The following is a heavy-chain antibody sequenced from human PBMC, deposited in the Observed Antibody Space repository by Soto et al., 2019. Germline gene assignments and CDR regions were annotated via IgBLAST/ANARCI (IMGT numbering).Heavy chain of an antibody. V-gene: IGHV4-39*01. CDR3: ASHVYGSGSYIPYFFDY. J-gene: IGHJ4*01. CDR2: IYYCGST. D-gene: IGHD3-10*01. CDR1: GGSISSSSYY. Sequence: QLQLQESGPGLVKPSETLSLTCTVSGGSISSSSYYWGWIRQPPGKGLEWIGSIYYCGSTYYNPSLKSRVTIPVATSKNQFSLKLSSVTAAHTDVYYCASHVYGSGSYIPYFFDYWGQGTLVTVSS.